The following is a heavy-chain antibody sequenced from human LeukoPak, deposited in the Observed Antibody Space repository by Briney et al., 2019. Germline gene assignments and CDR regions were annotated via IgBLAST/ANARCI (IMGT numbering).Heavy chain of an antibody. CDR3: ARVAYYYDSGDYYSHAFDI. D-gene: IGHD3-22*01. V-gene: IGHV3-74*01. CDR1: GFTFSSYW. J-gene: IGHJ3*02. CDR2: INNDGSST. Sequence: TGGSLRLSCAASGFTFSSYWMHWVRQAPGKGLVWVSHINNDGSSTTYADSVKGRFTISRDNAKNTLYLQMNSLRDEDTAVYYCARVAYYYDSGDYYSHAFDIWGQGTMVTVSS.